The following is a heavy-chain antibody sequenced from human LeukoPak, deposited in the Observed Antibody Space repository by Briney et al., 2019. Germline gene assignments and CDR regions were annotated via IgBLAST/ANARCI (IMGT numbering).Heavy chain of an antibody. V-gene: IGHV4-30-4*01. CDR2: IYHSGST. CDR3: ARGNDYGDYY. D-gene: IGHD4-17*01. Sequence: PSQTLSLTCTVSGGSISSGDYYWSWIRQPPGKGLEWIGYIYHSGSTFYNPSLKSRLTISVDTSKNQFSLKLGSVTAADTAVYYCARGNDYGDYYWGQGTLVTVSS. CDR1: GGSISSGDYY. J-gene: IGHJ4*02.